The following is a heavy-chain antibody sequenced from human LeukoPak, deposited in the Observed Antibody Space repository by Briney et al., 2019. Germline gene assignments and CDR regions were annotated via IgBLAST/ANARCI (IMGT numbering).Heavy chain of an antibody. D-gene: IGHD2-15*01. V-gene: IGHV3-30*18. CDR1: GFTFSSYG. J-gene: IGHJ4*02. CDR3: AKDGYSGFDY. CDR2: ISYDGSNK. Sequence: PGGSLRLSCAASGFTFSSYGMPWVRQAPGKGLEWVAVISYDGSNKYYADSVKGRFTISRDNSKNTLYLQMNSLRAEDTAVYYCAKDGYSGFDYWGQGTLVTVSS.